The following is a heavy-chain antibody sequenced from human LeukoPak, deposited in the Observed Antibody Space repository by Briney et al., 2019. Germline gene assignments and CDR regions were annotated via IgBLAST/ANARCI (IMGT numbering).Heavy chain of an antibody. CDR2: IYYSGST. J-gene: IGHJ4*02. Sequence: PSETLSLTCTVSGYSISSGYYWGWIRQPPGKGLEWIGSIYYSGSTYYNPSLKSRVTISVDTSKNQFSLKLSSVTAADTAVYYCARRREGRIVDYWGQGTLVTVSS. V-gene: IGHV4-38-2*02. D-gene: IGHD1-26*01. CDR3: ARRREGRIVDY. CDR1: GYSISSGYY.